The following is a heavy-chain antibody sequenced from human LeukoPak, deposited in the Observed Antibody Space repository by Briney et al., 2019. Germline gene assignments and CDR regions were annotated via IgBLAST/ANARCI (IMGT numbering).Heavy chain of an antibody. V-gene: IGHV3-20*04. CDR2: INWNGDST. CDR3: ARDPAGSVAVVSADHFDY. J-gene: IGHJ4*02. D-gene: IGHD2-15*01. Sequence: GSLRLSCAASGFTFSSYGMSWVRQGPGKGLEWVSGINWNGDSTGYADSVKGRFTISRDNAKNSLYLQMNSLRAEDTALYYCARDPAGSVAVVSADHFDYWGQGTLVTVSS. CDR1: GFTFSSYG.